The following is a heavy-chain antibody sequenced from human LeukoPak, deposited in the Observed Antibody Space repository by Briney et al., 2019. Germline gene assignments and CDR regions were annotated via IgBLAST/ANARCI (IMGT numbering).Heavy chain of an antibody. CDR2: IKQSERT. CDR3: AIEGFKNVLNPLGY. CDR1: GQSLRGYH. J-gene: IGHJ4*02. V-gene: IGHV4-34*01. Sequence: SETLSLTCAVCGQSLRGYHWTWPRQPPGKGLEWIGEIKQSERTNYNPSLKSRVTISIDTSKNQFSLKLTSVTAADTAVYYCAIEGFKNVLNPLGYWGQGTLVTVPS.